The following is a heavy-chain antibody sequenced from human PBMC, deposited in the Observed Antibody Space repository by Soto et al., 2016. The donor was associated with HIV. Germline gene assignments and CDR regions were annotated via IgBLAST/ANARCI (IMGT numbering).Heavy chain of an antibody. V-gene: IGHV3-30*09. Sequence: VQLVESRGGVVQPGGSLRLSCGVSGFTFSNYPMHWVRQAPGKGLEWVALISFNEDNKYYADSVKGRFAISRDNFKNTLYLQMHNVTVDDTAIYYCARGSGTHSGDYVPPIYWGQGTLVTVSS. D-gene: IGHD3-16*01. CDR1: GFTFSNYP. CDR2: ISFNEDNK. J-gene: IGHJ4*02. CDR3: ARGSGTHSGDYVPPIY.